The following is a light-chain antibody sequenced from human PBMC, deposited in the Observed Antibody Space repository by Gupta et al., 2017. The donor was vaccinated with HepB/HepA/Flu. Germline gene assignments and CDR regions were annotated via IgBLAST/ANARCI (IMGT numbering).Light chain of an antibody. CDR3: RQAEQSPYT. V-gene: IGKV2-24*01. Sequence: DIVLTQTPLLSPVTLGQPASISCRSSQSLLRVNGDTNLGWLQLRPGQPPRPLIYKVSNRVSGVPDRFSGSGTGTDFTLKINRVEAEDVGVYYCRQAEQSPYTFGQGTKLEIK. CDR1: QSLLRVNGDTN. J-gene: IGKJ2*01. CDR2: KVS.